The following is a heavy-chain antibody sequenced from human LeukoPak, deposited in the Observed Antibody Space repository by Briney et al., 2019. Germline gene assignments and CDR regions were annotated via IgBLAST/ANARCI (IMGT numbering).Heavy chain of an antibody. V-gene: IGHV3-30*18. D-gene: IGHD6-19*01. Sequence: GGSLRLSCAASGFTFSSYGMHWVRQAPGKGLEWVAVISYDGSNKYYADSVKGRFTISRDNSKNTLYLQMNSLRAEDTAVYYCAKEIHSSGWPFVDYWGQGTLVTVSS. CDR2: ISYDGSNK. CDR1: GFTFSSYG. CDR3: AKEIHSSGWPFVDY. J-gene: IGHJ4*02.